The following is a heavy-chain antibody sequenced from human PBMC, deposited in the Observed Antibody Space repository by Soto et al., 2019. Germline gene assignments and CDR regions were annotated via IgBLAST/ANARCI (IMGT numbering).Heavy chain of an antibody. V-gene: IGHV4-59*08. Sequence: SETLSLTCTVSGGSISSYYWSWIRQPPGKGLEWIGYIYYSGSTNYNPSLKSRVTISVDTSKNQFSLKLSSVTAADTAVYYCARHDGFRLGRYFDYWGQGTLVTVSS. CDR1: GGSISSYY. CDR2: IYYSGST. J-gene: IGHJ4*02. D-gene: IGHD7-27*01. CDR3: ARHDGFRLGRYFDY.